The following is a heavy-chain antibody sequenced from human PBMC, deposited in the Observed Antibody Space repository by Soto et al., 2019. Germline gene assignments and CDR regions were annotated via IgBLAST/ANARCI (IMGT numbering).Heavy chain of an antibody. CDR1: RISVSSNY. CDR2: IYTAGGT. V-gene: IGHV3-66*01. Sequence: EVQLVESGGGLVQPAGSLRLSCAGSRISVSSNYMSWVRQAPGKGLEWVSVIYTAGGTSYADSVKGRFTISRDHSKNTLFLQLNSLRAEDTAVYYCARGDYMDVWGKGTSVTVSS. CDR3: ARGDYMDV. J-gene: IGHJ6*03.